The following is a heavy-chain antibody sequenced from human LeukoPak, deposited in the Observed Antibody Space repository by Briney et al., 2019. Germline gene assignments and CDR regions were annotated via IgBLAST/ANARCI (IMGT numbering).Heavy chain of an antibody. D-gene: IGHD3-10*01. CDR3: ARDRGSYYTCFDY. CDR2: ISSSCSTI. Sequence: PGGSLRLSCAASGFTFSSYEMNWVRQAPGKGLEWVSYISSSCSTIYYADSVKVRFTISRDNAKNSLYLQMNSLRAEDTAVYYCARDRGSYYTCFDYWGQGTLVTVSS. CDR1: GFTFSSYE. V-gene: IGHV3-48*03. J-gene: IGHJ4*02.